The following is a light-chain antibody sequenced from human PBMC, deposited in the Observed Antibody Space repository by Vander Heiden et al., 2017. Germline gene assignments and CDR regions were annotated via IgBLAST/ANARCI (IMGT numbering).Light chain of an antibody. Sequence: QSALTQPASVSGSPGPSIDISCTGTTSDVGSYNLVSWDQQHTGKAPKRRIYEVSKRPSGVYNRFSGSKSGNTASLTISGLQADDEADYYCCSYAGSNTLVFGGGTEVTVL. J-gene: IGLJ3*02. V-gene: IGLV2-23*02. CDR3: CSYAGSNTLV. CDR1: TSDVGSYNL. CDR2: EVS.